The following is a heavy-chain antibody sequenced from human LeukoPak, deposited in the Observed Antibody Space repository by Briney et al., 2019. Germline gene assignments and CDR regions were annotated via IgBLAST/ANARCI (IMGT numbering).Heavy chain of an antibody. D-gene: IGHD3-22*01. Sequence: GGSLRLSCAASGFTFSSYAMHWVRQAPGKGLEWVSYISSSSSTIYYADSVKGRFTISRDNAKNSLYLQMNSLRAEDTAVYYCARASWPYYYDSSGQKYFQHWGQGTLVTVSS. CDR2: ISSSSSTI. CDR1: GFTFSSYA. V-gene: IGHV3-48*01. CDR3: ARASWPYYYDSSGQKYFQH. J-gene: IGHJ1*01.